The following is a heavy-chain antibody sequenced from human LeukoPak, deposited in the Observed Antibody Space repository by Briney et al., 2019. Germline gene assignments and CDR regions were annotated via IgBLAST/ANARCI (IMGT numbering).Heavy chain of an antibody. CDR2: INHSGST. J-gene: IGHJ4*02. CDR3: ARACGDYYFDY. D-gene: IGHD4-17*01. CDR1: GGSFSGYY. Sequence: SETLSLTCAVYGGSFSGYYWSWIRQPPGKGLEWIGEINHSGSTNYNPSHKSRVTISVDTSKNQFSLKLSSATAADTAVYYCARACGDYYFDYWGQGTLVTVSS. V-gene: IGHV4-34*01.